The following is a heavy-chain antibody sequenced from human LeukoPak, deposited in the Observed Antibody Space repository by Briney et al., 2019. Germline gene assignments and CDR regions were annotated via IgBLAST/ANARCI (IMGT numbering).Heavy chain of an antibody. Sequence: SETLSLTCTVSGGSISSGDYYWSWIRQPPGKGLEWIGYIYYSGSTYYNPSLKSRLTISVDTSKNQFSLKLSSVTAADTAVYYCARGAYYDSSGYYLPYWYFDLWGRGTLVTVSS. CDR3: ARGAYYDSSGYYLPYWYFDL. D-gene: IGHD3-22*01. CDR2: IYYSGST. CDR1: GGSISSGDYY. J-gene: IGHJ2*01. V-gene: IGHV4-30-4*01.